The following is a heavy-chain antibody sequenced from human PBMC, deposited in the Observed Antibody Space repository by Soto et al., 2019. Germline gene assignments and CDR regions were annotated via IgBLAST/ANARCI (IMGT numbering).Heavy chain of an antibody. Sequence: PGGSLRLSCAASGFIFSDYHMSWIRQAPGKGLEWVSYISSSGSTIYYADSVKGRFTISRDNAKNSLYLQMNSLRAEDTAVYYCARARYVVVPFDYWGQRTLVTVSA. J-gene: IGHJ4*02. D-gene: IGHD2-15*01. CDR1: GFIFSDYH. CDR3: ARARYVVVPFDY. V-gene: IGHV3-11*01. CDR2: ISSSGSTI.